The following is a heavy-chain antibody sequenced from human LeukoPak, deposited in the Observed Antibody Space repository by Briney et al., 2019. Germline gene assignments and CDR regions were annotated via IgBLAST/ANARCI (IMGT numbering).Heavy chain of an antibody. D-gene: IGHD3-10*01. V-gene: IGHV3-23*01. CDR1: GFTFSTYA. CDR2: ITSGGVTT. J-gene: IGHJ4*02. Sequence: GGSLRLSCAASGFTFSTYAMSWVRQAPGKGLEWVSSITSGGVTTYYADSVKGQFTISRGNSKNTLDLQMSGLRAEDTAVYYCARDHPDCRGKSCLLFDSWGQGMLVTVSS. CDR3: ARDHPDCRGKSCLLFDS.